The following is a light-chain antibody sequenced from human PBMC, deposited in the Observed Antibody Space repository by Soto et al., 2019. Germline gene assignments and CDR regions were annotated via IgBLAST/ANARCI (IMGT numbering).Light chain of an antibody. Sequence: EIVITQSPATLSVSPGERAALSCRAIQSVSSNLAWYQQKPGQAPRLLIYGASSRAAGIPDRFSGSGAGTEFTLTISRLEPEDLEVYYCQQYGSSPETFGQGTKVDI. J-gene: IGKJ1*01. V-gene: IGKV3-20*01. CDR1: QSVSSN. CDR2: GAS. CDR3: QQYGSSPET.